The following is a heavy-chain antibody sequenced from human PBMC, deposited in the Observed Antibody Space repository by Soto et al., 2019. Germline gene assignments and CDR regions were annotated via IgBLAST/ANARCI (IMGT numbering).Heavy chain of an antibody. J-gene: IGHJ4*02. Sequence: QLQLQESGPGLVKPSETLSLTCSVSGDSISSNNYYCGWIRQPPGKGLEWIGSIHYTGSTHYNPSLKSRVPMSVDTSKSQFSLKLSSVTAADTAVYYCARHPGYAVPTVYATHYFNSWGQGILVTVST. CDR2: IHYTGST. D-gene: IGHD2-8*01. CDR3: ARHPGYAVPTVYATHYFNS. CDR1: GDSISSNNYY. V-gene: IGHV4-39*01.